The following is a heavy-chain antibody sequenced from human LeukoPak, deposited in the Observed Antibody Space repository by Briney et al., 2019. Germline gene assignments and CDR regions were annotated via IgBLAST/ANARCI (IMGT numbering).Heavy chain of an antibody. CDR2: IYTSGYL. CDR1: GGSINRGHYY. J-gene: IGHJ4*02. V-gene: IGHV4-61*02. Sequence: TLSLTCTVSGGSINRGHYYWSWIRQPAGKELEWIGRIYTSGYLNYSPSLKSRVTISVDTSKNEFSLNLTSVTAADTAIYYCARGLASGYPPIPFDYWGQGTLVTVSS. CDR3: ARGLASGYPPIPFDY. D-gene: IGHD3-3*01.